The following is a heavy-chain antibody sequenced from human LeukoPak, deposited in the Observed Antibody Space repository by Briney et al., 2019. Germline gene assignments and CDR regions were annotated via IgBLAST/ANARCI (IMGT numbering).Heavy chain of an antibody. CDR3: ARFQGNSNAFDI. CDR2: IYHSGNT. Sequence: PSETLSLTCTVSGGSISSDEFYWSWISQPPGKGLEWIGYIYHSGNTYSNPSLKSRLTISVDTPRNQFSLGLSSVTAADTAVYYCARFQGNSNAFDIWGQETMVTVSS. CDR1: GGSISSDEFY. D-gene: IGHD4-23*01. V-gene: IGHV4-30-4*08. J-gene: IGHJ3*02.